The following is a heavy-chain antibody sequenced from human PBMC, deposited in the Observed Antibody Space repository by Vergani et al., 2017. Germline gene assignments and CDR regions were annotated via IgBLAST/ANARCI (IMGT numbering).Heavy chain of an antibody. CDR1: GFISSSYW. D-gene: IGHD3-10*01. CDR2: VNQDGSEK. Sequence: EGQLVESGGDWVQRGGSLRLSCAASGFISSSYWMSWVRQAPGQGLEWVAKVNQDGSEKYYVDSVRGRFTISRDNAKNSIYLQMNSLRAEDTAVYFCVRVPLIRRGSGKYGINNYHGMDVWGQGTTVIVSS. CDR3: VRVPLIRRGSGKYGINNYHGMDV. V-gene: IGHV3-7*01. J-gene: IGHJ6*02.